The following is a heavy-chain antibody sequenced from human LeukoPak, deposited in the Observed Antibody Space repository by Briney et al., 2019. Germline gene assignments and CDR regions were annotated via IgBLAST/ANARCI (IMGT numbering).Heavy chain of an antibody. CDR3: ARYCSGGSCYWFGFDY. V-gene: IGHV1-18*01. CDR2: ISAYNGNT. D-gene: IGHD2-15*01. Sequence: ASVKVSCKASGYTFTSYGISWVRQAPGQGLEWMGWISAYNGNTNYAQKLQGRVTMTTDTSTSTAYMELRGLRSDDTAVYYCARYCSGGSCYWFGFDYWGQGTLVTVSS. J-gene: IGHJ4*02. CDR1: GYTFTSYG.